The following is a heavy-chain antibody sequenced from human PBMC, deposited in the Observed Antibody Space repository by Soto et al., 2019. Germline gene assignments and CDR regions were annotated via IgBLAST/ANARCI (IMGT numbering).Heavy chain of an antibody. CDR3: ARDLTYNSGSSPLY. Sequence: GGSLRLSCAASGFTLSNYWMHWVRQAPGEGLVWVSRINSDASITNYADSVKGRFTISRDNAKNTLYLQMNSLRAEDTALYYCARDLTYNSGSSPLYRGQRTPVTVSS. V-gene: IGHV3-74*01. CDR2: INSDASIT. D-gene: IGHD3-10*01. J-gene: IGHJ4*02. CDR1: GFTLSNYW.